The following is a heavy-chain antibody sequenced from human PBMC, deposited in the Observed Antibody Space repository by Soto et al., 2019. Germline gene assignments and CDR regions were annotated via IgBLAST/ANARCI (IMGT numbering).Heavy chain of an antibody. V-gene: IGHV3-23*01. D-gene: IGHD5-12*01. J-gene: IGHJ4*02. CDR1: GFSFGGYA. CDR3: AKGSRGYTGYVFDY. Sequence: EGSLRLSCATSGFSFGGYAMSWVRQAPGKGLDWVSSISGSGATTYYTNSVKGRFTISRDNSKNTVYLQMNSLRAEDTAVYYCAKGSRGYTGYVFDYWGQGALVTVSS. CDR2: ISGSGATT.